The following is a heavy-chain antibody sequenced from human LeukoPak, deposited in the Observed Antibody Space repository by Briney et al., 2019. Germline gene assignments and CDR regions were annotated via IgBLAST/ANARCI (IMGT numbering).Heavy chain of an antibody. Sequence: PSETLSLTCTVSGSSISGYYWSWIRQSPGRGLEWIAYIYSTGGTSGSTDYNPSLKSRVTISVDTSKNQSSLKMRSVNSADTAVYYCARYRAFDIWGQGTAVTVSS. CDR1: GSSISGYY. V-gene: IGHV4-59*01. J-gene: IGHJ3*02. CDR2: IYSTGGTSGST. D-gene: IGHD2-2*01. CDR3: ARYRAFDI.